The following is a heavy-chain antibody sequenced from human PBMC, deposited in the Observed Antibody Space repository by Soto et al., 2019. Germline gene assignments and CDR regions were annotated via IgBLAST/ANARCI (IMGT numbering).Heavy chain of an antibody. V-gene: IGHV4-59*08. CDR1: GGSISSYY. CDR3: ARSTPPRRGFLEWYSFDY. CDR2: IYYSGST. Sequence: PSETLSLTCTVSGGSISSYYWSWIRQPPGKGLEWIGYIYYSGSTNYNPSLKSRVTISVDTSKNQFSLKLSSVTAADTAVYYCARSTPPRRGFLEWYSFDYWGQGTLVTVSS. D-gene: IGHD3-3*01. J-gene: IGHJ4*02.